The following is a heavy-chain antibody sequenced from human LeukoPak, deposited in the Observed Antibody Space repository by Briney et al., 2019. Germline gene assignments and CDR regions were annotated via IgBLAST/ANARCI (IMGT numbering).Heavy chain of an antibody. V-gene: IGHV3-21*01. J-gene: IGHJ4*02. Sequence: GSLRLSCAASGFTFSSYSMNWVRHARGKGLEWVSSISSSSSYIYYADSVKGRFTISRDNAKNSLYLQMNSLRAEDTAVYYCARSYSSKGYYFDYWGQGTLVTVSS. D-gene: IGHD6-13*01. CDR3: ARSYSSKGYYFDY. CDR1: GFTFSSYS. CDR2: ISSSSSYI.